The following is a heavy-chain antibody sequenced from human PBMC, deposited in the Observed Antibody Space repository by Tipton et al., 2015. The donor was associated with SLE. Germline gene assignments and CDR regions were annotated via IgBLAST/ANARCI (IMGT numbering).Heavy chain of an antibody. D-gene: IGHD4-23*01. CDR1: GGSISSGSYY. J-gene: IGHJ4*02. V-gene: IGHV4-61*09. CDR2: IYTSGST. Sequence: TLSLTCTVSGGSISSGSYYWRWIRQPAGKGLVWIGHIYTSGSTNYNPSIQSRVTISVDTAKNQFSLKLSSVTAADTAVYYRATEGRVVTRGDYWGQGTLVTVSS. CDR3: ATEGRVVTRGDY.